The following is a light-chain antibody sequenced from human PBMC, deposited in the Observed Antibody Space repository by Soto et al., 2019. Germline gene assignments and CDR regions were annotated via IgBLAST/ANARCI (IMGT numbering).Light chain of an antibody. V-gene: IGKV1-39*01. J-gene: IGKJ4*01. CDR1: QNIGSY. CDR2: AAS. Sequence: DIQMTQSPSSLSASVGDSVSFTCQASQNIGSYLNWYQHIPGKAPKLLIFAASSLQTGVPSRFSGSGSGTDFTLTITSLQSEDFATYYCQQSDSIPLTFGGGTRVEIK. CDR3: QQSDSIPLT.